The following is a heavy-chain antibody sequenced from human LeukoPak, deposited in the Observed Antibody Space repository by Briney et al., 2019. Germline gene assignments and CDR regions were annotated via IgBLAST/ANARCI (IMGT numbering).Heavy chain of an antibody. J-gene: IGHJ3*02. Sequence: SETLSLTCTVSGYSISSGYYWGWIRQPPGKGLEWTGSIYHSGSTYYNPSLKSRVTISVDTSKNQFSLKLSSVTAADTAVYYCARDPGVAARSDAFDIWGQGTMVTVSS. CDR1: GYSISSGYY. V-gene: IGHV4-38-2*02. CDR3: ARDPGVAARSDAFDI. D-gene: IGHD6-6*01. CDR2: IYHSGST.